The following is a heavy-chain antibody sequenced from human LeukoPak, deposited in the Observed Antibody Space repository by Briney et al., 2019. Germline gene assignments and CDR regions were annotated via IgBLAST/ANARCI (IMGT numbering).Heavy chain of an antibody. CDR3: AREDGDYAFDY. CDR2: ISYDGSNK. V-gene: IGHV3-30-3*01. D-gene: IGHD4-17*01. J-gene: IGHJ4*02. Sequence: PGGSLRLSCAASGFIFRSYWMSWVRQAPGKGLEWVAVISYDGSNKYYADSVKGRFTISRDNSKNTLYLQMNSLRAEDTAVYYCAREDGDYAFDYWGQGTLVTVSS. CDR1: GFIFRSYW.